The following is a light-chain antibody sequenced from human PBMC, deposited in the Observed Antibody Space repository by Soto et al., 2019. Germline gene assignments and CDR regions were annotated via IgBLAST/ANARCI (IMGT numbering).Light chain of an antibody. CDR2: DVS. Sequence: QSALTQPASVSGAPGQSITFSCAGTSSDVGGYNHVSWYQQHPGKAPKLLIYDVSNRPSGVSNRFSGSKSGNTASLTISGLQAEDEADYYCSSYTSSSTLVFGGGTKLTVI. CDR1: SSDVGGYNH. V-gene: IGLV2-14*01. J-gene: IGLJ2*01. CDR3: SSYTSSSTLV.